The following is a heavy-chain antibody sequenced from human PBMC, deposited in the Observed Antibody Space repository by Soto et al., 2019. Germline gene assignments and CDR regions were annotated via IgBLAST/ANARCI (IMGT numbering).Heavy chain of an antibody. D-gene: IGHD2-2*01. CDR3: ARGRSSTRPYPIGY. CDR1: GGSISSGGYY. CDR2: IYYSGST. J-gene: IGHJ4*02. V-gene: IGHV4-31*03. Sequence: QVQLQESGPGLVKPSQTLSLTCTVSGGSISSGGYYWSWIRQHPGKGLEWIGYIYYSGSTYYNPSLKSRVTLSVDTSKNPFSLKLSSVTAADTAVYYCARGRSSTRPYPIGYWGQGTLVTVSS.